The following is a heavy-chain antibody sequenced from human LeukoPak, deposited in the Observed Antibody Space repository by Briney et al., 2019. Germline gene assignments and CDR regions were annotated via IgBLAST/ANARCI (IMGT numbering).Heavy chain of an antibody. V-gene: IGHV1-69*13. J-gene: IGHJ6*03. Sequence: VKASCKASGGTFSSYAISWVRQAPGQGLEWMGGIIPIFGTANYAQKFQGRVTITTDESTSTAYMELSSLRSEDTAVYYCARGHSGYGYYYYYMDVWGKGTTVTVSS. CDR3: ARGHSGYGYYYYYMDV. D-gene: IGHD5-12*01. CDR1: GGTFSSYA. CDR2: IIPIFGTA.